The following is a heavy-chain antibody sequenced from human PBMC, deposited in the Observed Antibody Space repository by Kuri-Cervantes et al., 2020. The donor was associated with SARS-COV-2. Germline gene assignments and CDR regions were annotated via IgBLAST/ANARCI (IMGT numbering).Heavy chain of an antibody. Sequence: ASVKVSCKVSGYTLTELSMHWVRQAPGKGLEWMGGFDPEDGETIYAQKFQGRVTMTEDTSTDTAYMELSSLRAEDTAVYYCAKSHRQVTMVQGVKRYYYYYMDVWGKGTTVTVSS. CDR3: AKSHRQVTMVQGVKRYYYYYMDV. V-gene: IGHV1-24*01. CDR2: FDPEDGET. CDR1: GYTLTELS. J-gene: IGHJ6*03. D-gene: IGHD3-10*01.